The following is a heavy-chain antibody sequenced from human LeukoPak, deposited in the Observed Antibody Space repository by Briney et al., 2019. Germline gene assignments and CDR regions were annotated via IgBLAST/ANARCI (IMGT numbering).Heavy chain of an antibody. CDR2: INHSGST. V-gene: IGHV4-34*01. J-gene: IGHJ4*02. Sequence: PSETLSLTCAVYGGSLSGYYWSWIRQPPGKGLEWIGEINHSGSTNYNPSLKSRVTISVDTSKNQFSLKLSSVTAADTAVYYCATSNSSIAVADYWGQGTLVTVSS. CDR1: GGSLSGYY. D-gene: IGHD6-19*01. CDR3: ATSNSSIAVADY.